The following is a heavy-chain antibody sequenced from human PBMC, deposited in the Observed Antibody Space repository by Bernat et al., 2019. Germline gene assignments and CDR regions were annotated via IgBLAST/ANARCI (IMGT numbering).Heavy chain of an antibody. CDR1: GFTFSSYA. CDR2: ISGSGGST. Sequence: EVQLLESGGGLVQPGGSLRLSCAASGFTFSSYAMSWVRQAPGKGLEWVSGISGSGGSTYYADSVMGRLTISRDNSKNTLYLQMNSLRGEDTAVYYCAKSGSGRYYYYGMNVWGQGTTVTVSS. J-gene: IGHJ6*02. D-gene: IGHD3-10*01. V-gene: IGHV3-23*01. CDR3: AKSGSGRYYYYGMNV.